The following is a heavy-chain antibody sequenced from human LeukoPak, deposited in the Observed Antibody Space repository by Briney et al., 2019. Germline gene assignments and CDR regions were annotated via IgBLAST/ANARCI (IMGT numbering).Heavy chain of an antibody. CDR3: ARDSSGYSYPPYYIDY. D-gene: IGHD3-22*01. J-gene: IGHJ4*02. V-gene: IGHV4-59*01. CDR1: GGSISSYY. CDR2: VYYSGST. Sequence: SETLSLTCTVSGGSISSYYWSWIRQPPGKGLEWIGYVYYSGSTNYNPSLKSRVTISVDTSKNQFSLKLSSVTPADTAVYYCARDSSGYSYPPYYIDYWGQGTLVTVSS.